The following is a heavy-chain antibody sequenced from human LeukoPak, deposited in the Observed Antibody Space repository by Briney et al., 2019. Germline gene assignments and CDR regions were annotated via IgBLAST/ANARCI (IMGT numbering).Heavy chain of an antibody. D-gene: IGHD3-10*02. CDR2: ISRCGTV. CDR3: AELGITMIGGV. V-gene: IGHV3-11*04. Sequence: GGSLRLSCAASGFTFSDYYMNWIRQAPGKGLEWLSYISRCGTVYYADSVKGRFTISRDNAKNSLYLQMNSLRAEDTAVYYCAELGITMIGGVWGKGTTVTISS. CDR1: GFTFSDYY. J-gene: IGHJ6*04.